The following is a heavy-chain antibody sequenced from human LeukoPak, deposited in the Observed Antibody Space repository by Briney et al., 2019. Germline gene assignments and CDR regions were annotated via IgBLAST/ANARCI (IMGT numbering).Heavy chain of an antibody. J-gene: IGHJ4*02. CDR1: GFTFSSYG. CDR2: IGYVGRNK. V-gene: IGHV3-30*02. Sequence: GGSLRLSRAASGFTFSSYGIHWVRQAPGKGLEWVAFIGYVGRNKFYADPLKGRFTLSRDNSKNTVYLQMNSLRPEDTAVFYCARDLRRGGGNSVDFWGQGTLVTVSS. CDR3: ARDLRRGGGNSVDF. D-gene: IGHD2-15*01.